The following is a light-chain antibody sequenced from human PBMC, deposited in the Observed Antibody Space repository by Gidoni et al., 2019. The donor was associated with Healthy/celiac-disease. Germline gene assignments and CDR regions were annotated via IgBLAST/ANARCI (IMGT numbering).Light chain of an antibody. V-gene: IGKV4-1*01. CDR2: WAS. CDR1: QSVLYRSNNKNY. J-gene: IGKJ2*01. CDR3: QQYYSTPYT. Sequence: DIVMTQSPDSLAVSLGERATINCKSSQSVLYRSNNKNYLAWYQQKPGQPPKLLIYWASTRESGVTDRFRGSGSGTDFTLTISSLQAEDVAVYYCQQYYSTPYTFGQGTKLEIK.